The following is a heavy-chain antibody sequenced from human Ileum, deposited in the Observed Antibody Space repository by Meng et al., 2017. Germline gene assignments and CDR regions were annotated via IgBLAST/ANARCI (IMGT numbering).Heavy chain of an antibody. J-gene: IGHJ4*02. D-gene: IGHD4-17*01. V-gene: IGHV1-8*01. Sequence: QVQLVQAGAEVKKPGGSVKVSCKASGYTFSSYDINWVRQATGQGLEWMGWMNPNSGNTNYAQKFHGRVTMTRTTSISTAYLELSSLISEDTAIYYCAGRRPYGDYPISNYWGQGTLVTVSS. CDR2: MNPNSGNT. CDR3: AGRRPYGDYPISNY. CDR1: GYTFSSYD.